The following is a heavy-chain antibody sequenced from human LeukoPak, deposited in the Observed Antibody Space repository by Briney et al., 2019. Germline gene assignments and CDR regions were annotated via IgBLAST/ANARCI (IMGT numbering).Heavy chain of an antibody. D-gene: IGHD4-17*01. J-gene: IGHJ4*02. CDR1: GFTFSSYG. CDR2: ISYDGSNK. CDR3: AKETYDYGDFSFDY. V-gene: IGHV3-30*18. Sequence: GGSLRLSCAASGFTFSSYGMHWVRQAPGKGLEWVAVISYDGSNKYYADSVKGRFTISGDNSKNTLYLQMNSLRAEDTAVYYRAKETYDYGDFSFDYWGQGTLVTVSS.